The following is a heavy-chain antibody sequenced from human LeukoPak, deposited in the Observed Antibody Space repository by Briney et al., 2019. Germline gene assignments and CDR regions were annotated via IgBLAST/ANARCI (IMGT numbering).Heavy chain of an antibody. CDR1: GFIFSDNY. V-gene: IGHV3-72*01. D-gene: IGHD3-10*02. J-gene: IGHJ4*02. Sequence: GGSLRLSCAASGFIFSDNYMDWVRQAPGKGLEWVGRIRNKANGYITEYAASVKGRFTISRDDSKNSLFLQMNSLKTEDTAVYYCALMFYWGQGTLVTVYS. CDR3: ALMFY. CDR2: IRNKANGYIT.